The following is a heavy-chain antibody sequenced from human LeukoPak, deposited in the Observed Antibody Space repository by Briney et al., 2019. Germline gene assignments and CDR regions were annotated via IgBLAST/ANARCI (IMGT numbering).Heavy chain of an antibody. Sequence: SETLSLTCTVSGGSISSGDYYWSWIRQPPGRGLEWIGYIYYSGSTNYNPSLKSRVTISVDTSKNQFSLKLSSVTAADTAVYYCARFPYCGGDCQSDAFDIWGQGTMVTVSS. CDR1: GGSISSGDYY. D-gene: IGHD2-21*02. V-gene: IGHV4-61*08. CDR2: IYYSGST. J-gene: IGHJ3*02. CDR3: ARFPYCGGDCQSDAFDI.